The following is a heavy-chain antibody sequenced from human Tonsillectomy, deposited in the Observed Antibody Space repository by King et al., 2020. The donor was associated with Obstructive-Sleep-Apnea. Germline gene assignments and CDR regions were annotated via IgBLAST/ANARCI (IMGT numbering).Heavy chain of an antibody. CDR1: GGTFSSYA. V-gene: IGHV1-69*01. D-gene: IGHD2-15*01. CDR2: IIPIFGTT. Sequence: QLVQSGAEVKKPGSSVKVSCKASGGTFSSYAISWVRQAPGQGLEWMGGIIPIFGTTNYAQKFQGGVTITADESTSTAYMELSSRRSEDTAVYYCATRASSSARAFDIWGQGTMVTVSS. J-gene: IGHJ3*02. CDR3: ATRASSSARAFDI.